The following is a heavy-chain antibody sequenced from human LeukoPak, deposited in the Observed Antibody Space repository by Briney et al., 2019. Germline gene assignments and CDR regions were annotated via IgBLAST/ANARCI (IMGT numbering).Heavy chain of an antibody. CDR1: GFTVSSNY. V-gene: IGHV3-66*01. CDR2: IYRGGNT. CDR3: ARDLGYYGSGTYYPFDY. J-gene: IGHJ4*02. Sequence: PGGSLRLSCAASGFTVSSNYMSWVRQAPGKGLEWVSVIYRGGNTYSADSVKGRFSISRDNSKNTPYLRMNSLRGEDTAVYYCARDLGYYGSGTYYPFDYWGQGTLVTVSS. D-gene: IGHD3-10*01.